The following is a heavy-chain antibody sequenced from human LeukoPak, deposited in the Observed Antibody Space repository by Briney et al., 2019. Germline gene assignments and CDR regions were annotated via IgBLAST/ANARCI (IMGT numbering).Heavy chain of an antibody. CDR2: MNPSSGNT. CDR1: GYTFTNYE. D-gene: IGHD3-22*01. Sequence: ASVKVSCKASGYTFTNYEINWVRQGTGQGLEWLGWMNPSSGNTGYAQKFQGRVTMTRDTSTSTVYMELSSLRSEDTAVYYCARVTGDSSGYYPYWDQGTLVTVSS. J-gene: IGHJ4*02. V-gene: IGHV1-8*01. CDR3: ARVTGDSSGYYPY.